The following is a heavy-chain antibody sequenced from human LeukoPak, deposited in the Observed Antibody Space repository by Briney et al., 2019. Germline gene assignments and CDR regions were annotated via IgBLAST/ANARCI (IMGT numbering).Heavy chain of an antibody. Sequence: PSETLSHTCAVYGGSFSGYYWSWIRQPPGKGLEWIGEINHSGSTNYNPSLKSRVTISVDTSKNQFSLKLSSVTAADTAVYYCARGDRVRYCSSTSCYRTYNWFDPWGQGTLVTVSS. V-gene: IGHV4-34*01. CDR2: INHSGST. J-gene: IGHJ5*02. CDR3: ARGDRVRYCSSTSCYRTYNWFDP. D-gene: IGHD2-2*02. CDR1: GGSFSGYY.